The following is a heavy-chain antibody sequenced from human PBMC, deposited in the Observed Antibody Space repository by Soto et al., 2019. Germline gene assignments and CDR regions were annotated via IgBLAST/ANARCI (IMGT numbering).Heavy chain of an antibody. Sequence: ASVKVSCKAAGYTFRTYGISWVRQAPGQRLEWMGWMNPGSGDTGYAQKFQGRVTMTRDISIATAYMELSSLRSDDTAIYYCARMATFGSLNWFDPWGQGTLVTVAS. CDR2: MNPGSGDT. D-gene: IGHD3-16*01. CDR3: ARMATFGSLNWFDP. CDR1: GYTFRTYG. J-gene: IGHJ5*02. V-gene: IGHV1-8*01.